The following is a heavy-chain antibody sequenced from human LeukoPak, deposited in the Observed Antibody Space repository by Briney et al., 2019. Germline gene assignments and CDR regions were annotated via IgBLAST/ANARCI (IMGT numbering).Heavy chain of an antibody. CDR3: ARDPYNGYYGDDYYYYMDV. J-gene: IGHJ6*03. D-gene: IGHD4-17*01. CDR1: GFTFSSYS. V-gene: IGHV3-21*01. Sequence: NPGGSLRLSCAASGFTFSSYSMDWVRQAPGKGLEWVSSISSSSSYIYYADSVKGRFTISRDNAKNSLYLQMNSLRAEDTAVYYCARDPYNGYYGDDYYYYMDVWGKGTTVTISS. CDR2: ISSSSSYI.